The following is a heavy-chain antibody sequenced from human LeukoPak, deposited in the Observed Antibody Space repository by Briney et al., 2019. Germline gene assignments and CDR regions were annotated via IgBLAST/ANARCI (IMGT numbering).Heavy chain of an antibody. CDR2: TYYRSKWYN. J-gene: IGHJ6*03. Sequence: SQTLSLTCAISGDSVSSNSAAWNWIRQSPSRGLEWLGRTYYRSKWYNDYAVSVKSRITINPDTSKNQFSLKLSSVTAADTAVYYCARERSIVVVPAALRRDYYYYYYMDVWGKGTTVTISS. CDR3: ARERSIVVVPAALRRDYYYYYYMDV. D-gene: IGHD2-2*01. CDR1: GDSVSSNSAA. V-gene: IGHV6-1*01.